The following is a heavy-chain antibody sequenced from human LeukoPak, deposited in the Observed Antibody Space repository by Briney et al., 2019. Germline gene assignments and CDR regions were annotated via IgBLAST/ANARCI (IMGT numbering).Heavy chain of an antibody. V-gene: IGHV3-23*01. J-gene: IGHJ5*02. D-gene: IGHD6-13*01. CDR1: GFTFSSYA. CDR2: ISGSGGST. CDR3: AKDGYSSSPNWFDP. Sequence: GGSLRLSCAASGFTFSSYAMSWVRQAPGKGLEWVSAISGSGGSTYYADSVRGRCTISRDNSKNTLYLQMNSLRAEDTAVYYCAKDGYSSSPNWFDPWGQGTLVTVSS.